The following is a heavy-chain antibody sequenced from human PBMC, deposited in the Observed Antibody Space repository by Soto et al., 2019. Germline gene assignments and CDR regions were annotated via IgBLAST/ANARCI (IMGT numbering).Heavy chain of an antibody. CDR3: SREGILGLFGAYDL. CDR2: ISTHNVNT. V-gene: IGHV1-18*04. D-gene: IGHD3-3*01. J-gene: IGHJ3*01. CDR1: VFTSSG. Sequence: QDQLVQSGAEVKKPGASVKVSCKASVFTSSGISWVRQAPGQRLGWMGWISTHNVNTIYAQKFQGRVIMTMDTSTTTDYMELRSLRPDDTAVYFCSREGILGLFGAYDLWGQGTMVTVSS.